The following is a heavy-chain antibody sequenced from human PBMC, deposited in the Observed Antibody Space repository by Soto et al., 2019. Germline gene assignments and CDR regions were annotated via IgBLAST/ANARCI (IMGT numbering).Heavy chain of an antibody. J-gene: IGHJ5*02. V-gene: IGHV3-48*01. CDR2: ISSSSSTI. Sequence: GGSLRLSCAASGFTFSSYSMNWVRQAPGKGLEWVSYISSSSSTIYYADSVKGRFTISRDNAKNSLYLQMNSLRAEDTAVYYCARGRIVVVPAAISWFDPWGQGTLVTVSS. D-gene: IGHD2-2*01. CDR3: ARGRIVVVPAAISWFDP. CDR1: GFTFSSYS.